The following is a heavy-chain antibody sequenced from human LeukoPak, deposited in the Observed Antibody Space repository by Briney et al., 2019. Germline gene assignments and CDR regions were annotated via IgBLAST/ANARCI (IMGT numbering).Heavy chain of an antibody. CDR1: GYTFTGYH. V-gene: IGHV1-2*02. Sequence: ASVKVSCKASGYTFTGYHMHWVRQAPGQGLEWMGWINPNSGGTNYAQKFQGRVTMTRDTSISTAYMELSRLRSDDTAVYYCARGLVVVTYYYYGMDVWGQGTTVTVSS. CDR3: ARGLVVVTYYYYGMDV. D-gene: IGHD3-22*01. J-gene: IGHJ6*02. CDR2: INPNSGGT.